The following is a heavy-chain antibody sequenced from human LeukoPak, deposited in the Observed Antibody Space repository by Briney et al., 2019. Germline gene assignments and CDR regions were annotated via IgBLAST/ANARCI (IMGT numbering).Heavy chain of an antibody. D-gene: IGHD2/OR15-2a*01. CDR3: ARVGSMNLDY. CDR2: INHSGST. Sequence: PSETLSLTCAVYGGSFSGYYWSWIRQPPGKGLEWIGEINHSGSTNYNPSLKSRVTISVDTSKNQFSLKQSSVTAADTAVYYCARVGSMNLDYWGQGTLVTVSS. V-gene: IGHV4-34*01. J-gene: IGHJ4*02. CDR1: GGSFSGYY.